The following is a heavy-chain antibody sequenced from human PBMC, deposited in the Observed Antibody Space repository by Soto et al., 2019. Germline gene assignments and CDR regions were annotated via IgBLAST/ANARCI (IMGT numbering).Heavy chain of an antibody. CDR3: VKDRVKATAVWDPFDI. Sequence: EGHLLQSGGGLVQPGGSLRLSCAASRFTFGNYAMSWVRQAPGKGLEWVSGIGGDGRDTDYAEFVKGRFTVSRENSKNTRVLQMNSLRVDEKAVYYCVKDRVKATAVWDPFDIWGHGTMVTVSA. D-gene: IGHD1-26*01. V-gene: IGHV3-23*01. J-gene: IGHJ3*02. CDR1: RFTFGNYA. CDR2: IGGDGRDT.